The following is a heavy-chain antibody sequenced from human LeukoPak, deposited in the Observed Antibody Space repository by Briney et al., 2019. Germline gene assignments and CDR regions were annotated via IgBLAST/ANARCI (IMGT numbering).Heavy chain of an antibody. J-gene: IGHJ4*02. CDR3: ARSMIVVVITNDFDY. D-gene: IGHD3-22*01. Sequence: ASVKVSCKASGYTFTSYGISWVRQAPGQGPEWMGWISAYNGNTNYAQKLQGRVTMTTDTSTSTAYMELSRLRSDDTAVYYCARSMIVVVITNDFDYWGQGTLVTVSS. V-gene: IGHV1-18*01. CDR2: ISAYNGNT. CDR1: GYTFTSYG.